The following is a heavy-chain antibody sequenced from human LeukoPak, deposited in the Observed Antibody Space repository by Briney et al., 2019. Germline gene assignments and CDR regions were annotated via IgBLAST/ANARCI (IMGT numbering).Heavy chain of an antibody. CDR1: GFTFSTYS. CDR3: ARGLDAFDI. V-gene: IGHV3-48*04. Sequence: PGGSLRLSCAASGFTFSTYSMNWVRQAPGKGLEWVSYISSSSSTIYYTDSVKGRFTISRDNAKNSLYLQMYSLRAEDTAVYYCARGLDAFDIWGQGTVVTVSS. CDR2: ISSSSSTI. J-gene: IGHJ3*02.